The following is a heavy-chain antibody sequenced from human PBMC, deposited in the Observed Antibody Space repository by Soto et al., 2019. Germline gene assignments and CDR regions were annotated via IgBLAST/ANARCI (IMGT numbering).Heavy chain of an antibody. V-gene: IGHV3-30*18. CDR1: GFTFSSYG. J-gene: IGHJ4*02. D-gene: IGHD1-26*01. Sequence: LRLSCAASGFTFSSYGMHWVRQAPGKGLEWVAVISYDGSNKYYADSVKGRFTISRDNSKNTLYLQMNSLRAEDTAVYYCAKPYRMYSGSYFHYFDYWGQGTLVTVSS. CDR3: AKPYRMYSGSYFHYFDY. CDR2: ISYDGSNK.